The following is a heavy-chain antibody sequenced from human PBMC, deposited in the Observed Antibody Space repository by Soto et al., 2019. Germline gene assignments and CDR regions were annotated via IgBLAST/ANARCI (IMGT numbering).Heavy chain of an antibody. Sequence: GGSLRLSCTASGVNFRDFAMTWVRQAPGKGLEWVSAITGGGITTYFADFVEGRFTISRDNSKNTLYLEMNSLRAEDSAVYYCARGSGSSSSWGQGTLVTVSS. CDR2: ITGGGITT. CDR1: GVNFRDFA. V-gene: IGHV3-23*01. D-gene: IGHD6-6*01. CDR3: ARGSGSSSS. J-gene: IGHJ5*02.